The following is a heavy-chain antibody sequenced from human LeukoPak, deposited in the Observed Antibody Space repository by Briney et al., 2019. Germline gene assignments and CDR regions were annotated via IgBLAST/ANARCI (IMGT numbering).Heavy chain of an antibody. CDR3: AREVRTYSSSSGGFDY. J-gene: IGHJ4*02. Sequence: ASVEVSCKASGYTFTSYDINWVRQATGQGLEWMGWMNPNSGNTGYAQKFQGRVTMTRNTSISTAYMELSSLRSEDTAVYYCAREVRTYSSSSGGFDYWGQGTLVTVSS. CDR2: MNPNSGNT. V-gene: IGHV1-8*01. D-gene: IGHD6-6*01. CDR1: GYTFTSYD.